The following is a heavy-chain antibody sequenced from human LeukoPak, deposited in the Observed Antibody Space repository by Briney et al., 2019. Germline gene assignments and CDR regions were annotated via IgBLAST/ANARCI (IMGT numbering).Heavy chain of an antibody. D-gene: IGHD1-26*01. J-gene: IGHJ3*02. V-gene: IGHV4-4*07. CDR1: DDSIGDY. Sequence: SETLSLTCTVSDDSIGDYWSWIRQSAGKGLEWIGRVHLSGKRDYNPSLKSRVDMSVDTSKRQISLKLSSVTATDTAVYYCARQPEGGTYIGAVDIWGQGTMVTVSS. CDR2: VHLSGKR. CDR3: ARQPEGGTYIGAVDI.